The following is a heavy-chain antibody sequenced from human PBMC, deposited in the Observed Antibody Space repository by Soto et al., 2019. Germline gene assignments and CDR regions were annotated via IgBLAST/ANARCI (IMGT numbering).Heavy chain of an antibody. D-gene: IGHD2-2*01. J-gene: IGHJ4*02. CDR3: ARHDQRYCSGTICYGVDY. CDR2: VFYSGGA. CDR1: GGSVTSSSHY. Sequence: SETLSLTCSVSGGSVTSSSHYWGWIRQPPGKGLEWIGSVFYSGGASYSPSLKSRVSISVNTSKNQFSLRLSSVTAADTAVYYSARHDQRYCSGTICYGVDYWGQGTLVTVSS. V-gene: IGHV4-39*01.